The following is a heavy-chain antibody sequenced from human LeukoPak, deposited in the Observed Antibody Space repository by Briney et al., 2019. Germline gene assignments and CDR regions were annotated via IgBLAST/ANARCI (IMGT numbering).Heavy chain of an antibody. Sequence: GGSLRLSCAASGFTFSSYAMSWVRQAPGKGLEWVSTISGSGGVTYYPDSVRGRFTISRDNSKNTLHLQMDSLRAEDTAIYYCAKWPEGATPKFHYWGQGTLGTVFS. D-gene: IGHD1-26*01. CDR2: ISGSGGVT. CDR1: GFTFSSYA. J-gene: IGHJ4*02. V-gene: IGHV3-23*01. CDR3: AKWPEGATPKFHY.